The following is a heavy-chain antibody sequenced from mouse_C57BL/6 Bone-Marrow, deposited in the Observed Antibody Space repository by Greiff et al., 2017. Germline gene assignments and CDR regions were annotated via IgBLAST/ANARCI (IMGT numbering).Heavy chain of an antibody. CDR2: IYPRSGNT. V-gene: IGHV1-81*01. CDR3: ARSGYYVAY. Sequence: QVQLQQSGAELARPGASVKLSCKASGYTFTSYGISWVKQRTGQGLEWIGEIYPRSGNTYYNEKFKGKATVTADKSSSTAYMELRSLTSEDSAVYFCARSGYYVAYWGQGTLVTVSA. CDR1: GYTFTSYG. D-gene: IGHD2-3*01. J-gene: IGHJ3*01.